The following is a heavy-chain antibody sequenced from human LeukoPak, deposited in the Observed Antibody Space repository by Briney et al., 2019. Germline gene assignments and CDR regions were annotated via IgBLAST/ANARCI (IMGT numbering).Heavy chain of an antibody. V-gene: IGHV4-34*01. CDR1: GGSFSGYY. Sequence: PSETLSLTCAVYGGSFSGYYWSWIRQPPGKGLEWIGEINHSGSTNYNPSLKSRVTISVDTSKNQFSLKLSSVTAADTAVYYCAREPPYYYDSSGYYDYWGQGTLVTVSS. CDR3: AREPPYYYDSSGYYDY. CDR2: INHSGST. D-gene: IGHD3-22*01. J-gene: IGHJ4*02.